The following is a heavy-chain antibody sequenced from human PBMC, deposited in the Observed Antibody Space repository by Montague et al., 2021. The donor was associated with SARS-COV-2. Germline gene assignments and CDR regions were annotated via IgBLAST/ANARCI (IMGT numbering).Heavy chain of an antibody. D-gene: IGHD5-12*01. Sequence: SLRLSCAASGFIFSDYYMTWIRQAPGKGLEGVSHISGSGSKTYYADSVKGRFTISRDTANNSVYLQMNFLGAEDTAVYYCARDQGGYGTFDIWGQGTMVTVSS. CDR1: GFIFSDYY. CDR2: ISGSGSKT. CDR3: ARDQGGYGTFDI. J-gene: IGHJ3*02. V-gene: IGHV3-11*01.